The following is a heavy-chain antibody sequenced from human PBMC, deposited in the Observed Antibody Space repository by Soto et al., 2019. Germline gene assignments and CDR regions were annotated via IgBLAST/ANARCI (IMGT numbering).Heavy chain of an antibody. CDR2: ISSSSSTI. J-gene: IGHJ4*02. CDR1: GFTFSSYS. V-gene: IGHV3-48*02. CDR3: AREYHTTVVVTGYFDY. D-gene: IGHD3-22*01. Sequence: GGSLRLSCAASGFTFSSYSMNWVRQAPGKGLEWVSYISSSSSTIYYADSVKGRFTISRDNAKNSLYLQMNSLRDEDTAVYYCAREYHTTVVVTGYFDYWRQPTLVNVAS.